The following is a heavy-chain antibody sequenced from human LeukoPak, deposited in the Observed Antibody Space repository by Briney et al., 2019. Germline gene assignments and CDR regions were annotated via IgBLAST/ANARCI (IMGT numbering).Heavy chain of an antibody. D-gene: IGHD2-15*01. J-gene: IGHJ4*02. Sequence: PGESLRLSCAASGFTFSSYAMHWVRQAPGKGLEWVAVISYDGSNKYYADSVKGRFTISRDNSKNTLYLQMNSLRAEDTAVYYCARDRLGYCSGGSCYAADYWGQGTLVTVSS. CDR3: ARDRLGYCSGGSCYAADY. CDR1: GFTFSSYA. CDR2: ISYDGSNK. V-gene: IGHV3-30-3*01.